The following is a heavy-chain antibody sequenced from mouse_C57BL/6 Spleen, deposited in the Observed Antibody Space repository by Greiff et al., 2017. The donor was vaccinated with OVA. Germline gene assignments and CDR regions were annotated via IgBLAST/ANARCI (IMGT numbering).Heavy chain of an antibody. D-gene: IGHD2-2*01. CDR2: ISSGSSTI. CDR3: ARPGGYGAWFAY. V-gene: IGHV5-17*01. J-gene: IGHJ3*01. CDR1: GFTFSDYG. Sequence: EVQVVESGGGLVKPGGSLKLSCAASGFTFSDYGMHWVRQAPEKGLEWVAYISSGSSTIYYADTVKGRFTISRDNAKNTLFLQMTSLRSEDTAMYYCARPGGYGAWFAYWGQGTLVTVSA.